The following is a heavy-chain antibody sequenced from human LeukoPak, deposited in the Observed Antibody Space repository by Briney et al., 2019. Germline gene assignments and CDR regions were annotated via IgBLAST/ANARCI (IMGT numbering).Heavy chain of an antibody. V-gene: IGHV3-49*04. J-gene: IGHJ6*02. CDR3: TRGPTQLWLYYGMGV. Sequence: GGSLRLSCTAPGFTFGDHAMSWVRQAPGKGLEWVGFIRSKGYGGTTEYAASVKGRFTISRDDSKSIACLQMNSLKIEDTAMYYCTRGPTQLWLYYGMGVWGQGTTVIVSS. D-gene: IGHD5-18*01. CDR1: GFTFGDHA. CDR2: IRSKGYGGTT.